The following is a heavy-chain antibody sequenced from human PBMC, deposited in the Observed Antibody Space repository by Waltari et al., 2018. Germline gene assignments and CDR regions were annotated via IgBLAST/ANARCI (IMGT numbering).Heavy chain of an antibody. CDR3: ARDRGWNTLDY. V-gene: IGHV3-7*04. CDR1: GFTFRSNW. CDR2: INQDGGET. J-gene: IGHJ4*02. D-gene: IGHD6-19*01. Sequence: DVQLVESGGGLVQPGGSLRLSCAAYGFTFRSNWIAWVRQAPGRGLEWVANINQDGGETYYVDSVRGRFTISRDNARNSLYLQMDSLRDEDTALYYCARDRGWNTLDYWGQGTLVTVSS.